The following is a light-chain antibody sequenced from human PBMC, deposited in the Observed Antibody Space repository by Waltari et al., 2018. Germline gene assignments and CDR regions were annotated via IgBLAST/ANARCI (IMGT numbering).Light chain of an antibody. V-gene: IGLV1-51*02. CDR1: TSNIGTNP. Sequence: QSVLTQPPSVSAAPGQKVTISCSGSTSNIGTNPVSWSPQHPGPAPKLLIYENNKRPSGIPDRFSGSKSGTSATLGITGLQTGDEADYYCGTWHSGLSSGHWVFGGGTKLTVL. CDR3: GTWHSGLSSGHWV. J-gene: IGLJ3*02. CDR2: ENN.